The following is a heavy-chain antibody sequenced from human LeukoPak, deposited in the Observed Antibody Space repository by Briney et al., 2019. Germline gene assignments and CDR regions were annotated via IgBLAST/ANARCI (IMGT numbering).Heavy chain of an antibody. J-gene: IGHJ3*02. V-gene: IGHV4-39*01. CDR3: AKTYNPGSASYYNGAFDI. CDR1: GGYISTGYY. Sequence: PSETLSLTCTVSGGYISTGYYWVWIRQPPGKGLEWIGSIYYSGSTYYNPSLKSRVTISVDTSKNQFSLKLSSVTAADTAVFYCAKTYNPGSASYYNGAFDIWGQGTKVTVSS. D-gene: IGHD3-10*01. CDR2: IYYSGST.